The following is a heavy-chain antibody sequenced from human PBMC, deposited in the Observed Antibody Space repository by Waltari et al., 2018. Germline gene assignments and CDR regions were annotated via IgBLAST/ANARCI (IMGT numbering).Heavy chain of an antibody. D-gene: IGHD2-2*02. J-gene: IGHJ2*01. V-gene: IGHV3-23*04. Sequence: EVQLVESGGDLVQPGGSLRLSCAGSGFTSSNYAMTWVRQAPGKGLEWVSSISGTGAETFYADSVKGRFTISRDNSKNTLFLEMNSLRAEDTAIYYCSKDLKYTSLGHWYFALWGRGTLVTVSS. CDR1: GFTSSNYA. CDR3: SKDLKYTSLGHWYFAL. CDR2: ISGTGAET.